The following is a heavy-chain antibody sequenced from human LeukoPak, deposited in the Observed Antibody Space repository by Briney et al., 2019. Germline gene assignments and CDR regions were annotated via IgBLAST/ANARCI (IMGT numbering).Heavy chain of an antibody. CDR1: GFTFSNYG. CDR3: AQDLYGS. J-gene: IGHJ4*02. D-gene: IGHD3-10*01. CDR2: ISYDGSIK. V-gene: IGHV3-30*18. Sequence: GGSLRLSCAASGFTFSNYGMHWVRQATGKGLEWVAVISYDGSIKYYADSVKGRFTISRDNSKNTLYLQMNSLRVEDTAVYYCAQDLYGSGGQGTLVIVSS.